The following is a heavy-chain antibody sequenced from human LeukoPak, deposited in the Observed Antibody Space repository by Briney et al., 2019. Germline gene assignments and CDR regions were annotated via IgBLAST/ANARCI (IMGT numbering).Heavy chain of an antibody. J-gene: IGHJ6*03. CDR3: ARTHGSGSYYHYYMDV. V-gene: IGHV3-48*03. CDR1: GFTFSSYE. D-gene: IGHD3-10*01. CDR2: ISSSGSTI. Sequence: GGSLRLSCAASGFTFSSYEMNWVRQAPGEGLEWVSYISSSGSTIYYADSVKGRFTISRDNAKNSLYLKMSSLRAEDTAVYYCARTHGSGSYYHYYMDVWGKGTTLTISS.